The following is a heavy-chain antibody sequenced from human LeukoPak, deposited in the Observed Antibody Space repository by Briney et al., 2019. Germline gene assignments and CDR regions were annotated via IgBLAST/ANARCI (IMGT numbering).Heavy chain of an antibody. Sequence: GGSLRLSCAASGFTLSSYGMHWVRQAPGKGPEWVAVIWYDGSNKYYADSLKGRFTITRQNSRNTLYRRRTSLRAEDTAVYYCAREYRSSWYLWFDPWCQGTLVSVSS. J-gene: IGHJ5*02. CDR3: AREYRSSWYLWFDP. CDR1: GFTLSSYG. D-gene: IGHD6-13*01. CDR2: IWYDGSNK. V-gene: IGHV3-33*01.